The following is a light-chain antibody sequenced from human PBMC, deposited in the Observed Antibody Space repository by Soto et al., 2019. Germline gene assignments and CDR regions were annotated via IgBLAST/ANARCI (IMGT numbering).Light chain of an antibody. CDR2: GAS. V-gene: IGKV3-15*01. CDR3: QQYNNWPLWT. J-gene: IGKJ1*01. Sequence: EIVMTQSPATLSVSPGERATLSCRASQSVSSNLAWYQQKPGQAPRLLIYGASTRATGIPARFSGSGSGTACTLTISSLQSEDFEVYYCQQYNNWPLWTVGQGTKVESK. CDR1: QSVSSN.